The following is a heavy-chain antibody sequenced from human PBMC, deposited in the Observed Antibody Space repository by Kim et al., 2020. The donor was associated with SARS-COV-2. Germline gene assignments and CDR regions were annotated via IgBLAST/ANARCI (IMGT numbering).Heavy chain of an antibody. J-gene: IGHJ6*02. CDR2: ISSSGSTI. CDR1: GFTFSDYY. D-gene: IGHD3-16*02. Sequence: GGSLRLSCAASGFTFSDYYMSWIRQAPGKGLEWVSYISSSGSTIYYADSVKGRFTIPRDNAKNSLYLQMNSLRAEDTAVYYCARGDYDYIWGSCREKKYYYYGRDAWGQGTTVTVSS. CDR3: ARGDYDYIWGSCREKKYYYYGRDA. V-gene: IGHV3-11*01.